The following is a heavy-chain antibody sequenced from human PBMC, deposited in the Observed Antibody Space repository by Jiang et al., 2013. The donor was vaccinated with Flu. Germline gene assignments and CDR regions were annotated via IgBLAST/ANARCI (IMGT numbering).Heavy chain of an antibody. CDR2: TYYRSKWYN. CDR3: ARGSNLFSGWHNWFDP. V-gene: IGHV6-1*01. Sequence: SQTLSLTCAISGDSVSSNSAAWNWIRQSPSRGLEWLGRTYYRSKWYNDYAVSVKSRITINPDTSKNQFSLQLNSVTPEDTAVYYCARGSNLFSGWHNWFDPWGQGTLVTVSS. CDR1: GDSVSSNSAA. J-gene: IGHJ5*02. D-gene: IGHD6-19*01.